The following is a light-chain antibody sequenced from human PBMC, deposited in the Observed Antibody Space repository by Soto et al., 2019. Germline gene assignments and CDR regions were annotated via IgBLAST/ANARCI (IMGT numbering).Light chain of an antibody. V-gene: IGKV1-39*01. CDR2: AAS. J-gene: IGKJ4*01. CDR1: QSVDRY. CDR3: QQRFRTPQPS. Sequence: DIQMTQSPSSLSASVQDRITLTCRASQSVDRYLNRYQQKPGKAPKRLIYAASNLHSGVPSRFSGSESGTDFTLAISSLQPEDTATYYCQQRFRTPQPSFGGGTKVEIK.